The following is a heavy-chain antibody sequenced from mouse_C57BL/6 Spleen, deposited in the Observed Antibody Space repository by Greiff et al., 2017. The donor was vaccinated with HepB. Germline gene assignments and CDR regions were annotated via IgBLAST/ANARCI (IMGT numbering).Heavy chain of an antibody. Sequence: VQLQQSGAELVKPGASVKMSCKASGYTFTSYWITWVKQRPGQGLEWIGDIYPDSGSTNYNEKFKSKATMTVDTSSSTAYMQLSSLTSEDSAVYYCAREGLSHYFDYWGQGTTLTVSS. CDR1: GYTFTSYW. J-gene: IGHJ2*01. V-gene: IGHV1-55*01. CDR3: AREGLSHYFDY. CDR2: IYPDSGST. D-gene: IGHD1-1*02.